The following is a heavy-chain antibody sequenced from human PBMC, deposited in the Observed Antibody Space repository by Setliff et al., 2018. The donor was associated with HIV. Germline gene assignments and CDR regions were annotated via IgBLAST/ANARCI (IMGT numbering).Heavy chain of an antibody. CDR2: IYWDDDK. CDR1: GFSLSTSGVC. J-gene: IGHJ4*02. D-gene: IGHD6-19*01. V-gene: IGHV2-5*02. Sequence: GPTLVNPTQTLTLTCTFSGFSLSTSGVCVGWIRQPPGKALEWLALIYWDDDKRYSPSLKSRLTITKDTSKNRVVLTMTNMDPVDTATYYCARRRQQWLVFDYWGQGTLVTVSS. CDR3: ARRRQQWLVFDY.